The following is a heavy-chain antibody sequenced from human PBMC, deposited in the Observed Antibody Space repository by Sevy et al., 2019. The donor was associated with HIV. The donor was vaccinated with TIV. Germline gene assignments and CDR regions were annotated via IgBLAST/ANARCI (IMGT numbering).Heavy chain of an antibody. Sequence: SETLSLTCTVSGGSISSSSYYWGWIRQPPGKGLEWIGSIYYSGSTYYNPPLKSRVTISVDTSKNQFSLKLSSVTAADTAVYYCARLGAFDIWGQGTMVTVSS. V-gene: IGHV4-39*01. J-gene: IGHJ3*02. CDR3: ARLGAFDI. CDR1: GGSISSSSYY. CDR2: IYYSGST.